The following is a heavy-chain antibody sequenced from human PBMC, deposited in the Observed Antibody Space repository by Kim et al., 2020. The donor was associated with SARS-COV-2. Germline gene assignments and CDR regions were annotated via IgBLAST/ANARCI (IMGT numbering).Heavy chain of an antibody. Sequence: SVKVSCKASGGTFSSYAISWVRQAPGQWLEWMGRIIPILGIANYAQKFQGRVTITADKSTSTAYMELSSLRSEDTAVYYCATNAALRYFDWLFFDYWGQ. J-gene: IGHJ4*02. CDR3: ATNAALRYFDWLFFDY. D-gene: IGHD3-9*01. V-gene: IGHV1-69*04. CDR1: GGTFSSYA. CDR2: IIPILGIA.